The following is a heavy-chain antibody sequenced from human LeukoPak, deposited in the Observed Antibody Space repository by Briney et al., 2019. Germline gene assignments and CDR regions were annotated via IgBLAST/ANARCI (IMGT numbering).Heavy chain of an antibody. J-gene: IGHJ4*02. CDR2: IISRAAGGAT. CDR1: GFTFPNAW. D-gene: IGHD2-15*01. V-gene: IGHV3-15*01. Sequence: GGSLRLSCAASGFTFPNAWMTWVRQAPGKGLEWVGRIISRAAGGATDYSAAVKGRFTISRDDSTDTVYLHMDTLKTEDTAVYYCTTGLDIIVVDQLIPFDFWGQGTLVTVSS. CDR3: TTGLDIIVVDQLIPFDF.